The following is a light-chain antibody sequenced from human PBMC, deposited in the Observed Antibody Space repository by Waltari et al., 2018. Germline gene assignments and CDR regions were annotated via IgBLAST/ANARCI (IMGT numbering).Light chain of an antibody. CDR3: CSYAGSSTLWV. J-gene: IGLJ3*02. V-gene: IGLV2-23*02. CDR1: RSDVGSYNL. CDR2: EVS. Sequence: QSALTQPASVSGSPGQSITISCTGTRSDVGSYNLVSWYQQHPGQAPKLMIYEVSKGPSGVSSRCSGSKSGNTASLTISGLQAEDEADYYCCSYAGSSTLWVFGGGTKLTVL.